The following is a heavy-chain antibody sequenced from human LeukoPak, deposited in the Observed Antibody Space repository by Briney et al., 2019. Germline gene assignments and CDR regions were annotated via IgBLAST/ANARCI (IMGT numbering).Heavy chain of an antibody. J-gene: IGHJ4*02. CDR3: ARDYGDHTPRL. D-gene: IGHD4-17*01. V-gene: IGHV4-59*01. Sequence: SETLSLTCTVSGGSISSYYWSWIRQPPGKGLEWIGYIYYSGSTNYNPSLKSRVTISVDTSKNQFSLKMSSVTAADTAVYYCARDYGDHTPRLWGQGALVTVSS. CDR2: IYYSGST. CDR1: GGSISSYY.